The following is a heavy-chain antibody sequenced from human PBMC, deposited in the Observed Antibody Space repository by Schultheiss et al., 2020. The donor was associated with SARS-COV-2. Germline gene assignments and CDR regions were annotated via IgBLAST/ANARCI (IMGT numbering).Heavy chain of an antibody. CDR3: ARDNIAAAGLSFDY. CDR1: GFIFSSYG. J-gene: IGHJ4*02. Sequence: GGSLRLSCAASGFIFSSYGMHWVRQAPGKGLEWVSSISSSSSYIYYADSVKGRFTISRDNSKNTLYLQMNSLRAEDTAVYYCARDNIAAAGLSFDYWGQGTLVTVSS. V-gene: IGHV3-21*01. D-gene: IGHD6-13*01. CDR2: ISSSSSYI.